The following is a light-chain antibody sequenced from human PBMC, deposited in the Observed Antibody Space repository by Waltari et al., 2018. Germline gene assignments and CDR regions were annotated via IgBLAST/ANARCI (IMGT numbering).Light chain of an antibody. J-gene: IGLJ3*02. V-gene: IGLV3-19*01. CDR3: LSRDTTSTRV. Sequence: SSELTQDPAVSVALGQTVSITCKGDSLQRYYASWYQQRPGQAPILILYGQDNRPSGIPDRFSGSTSGNTASLTITGAQAEDEADYYCLSRDTTSTRVFGGGTRLTV. CDR2: GQD. CDR1: SLQRYY.